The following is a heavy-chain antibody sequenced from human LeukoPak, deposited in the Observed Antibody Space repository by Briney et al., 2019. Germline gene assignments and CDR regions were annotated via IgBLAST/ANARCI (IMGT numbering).Heavy chain of an antibody. CDR3: AALDTAMGYFDY. Sequence: PSQTLSLTCTVSGGSISGGGYYWSWIRQHPGKGLEWIGYIYYSGSTYYNPSRKSRATISVDTSKNQSSLKLSSVTAADTAVYSCAALDTAMGYFDYWGQGTLVTVSS. CDR1: GGSISGGGYY. CDR2: IYYSGST. V-gene: IGHV4-31*03. D-gene: IGHD5-18*01. J-gene: IGHJ4*02.